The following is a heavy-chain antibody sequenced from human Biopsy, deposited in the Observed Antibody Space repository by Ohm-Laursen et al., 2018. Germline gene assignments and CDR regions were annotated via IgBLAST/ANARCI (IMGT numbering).Heavy chain of an antibody. CDR1: GDSISSGVYY. V-gene: IGHV4-31*01. Sequence: SQTLSLTCTVSGDSISSGVYYWNWFRQHPEKGLEWIGYISSDGYRKYTPSLQSLTTISMDTSRNQFSLRLNSVTSADTAVYYCARAPYVSGSFGWFDPWGQGIVVTVSS. CDR3: ARAPYVSGSFGWFDP. CDR2: ISSDGYR. J-gene: IGHJ5*02. D-gene: IGHD3-10*01.